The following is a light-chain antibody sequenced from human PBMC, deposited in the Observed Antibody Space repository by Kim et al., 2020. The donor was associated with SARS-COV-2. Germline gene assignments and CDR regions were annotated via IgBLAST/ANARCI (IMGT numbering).Light chain of an antibody. CDR3: QQFGGSPPIT. J-gene: IGKJ5*01. CDR2: GAS. Sequence: PRETVTFSCRASESVDSSKLAWYQQKPGQSPRLLIFGASSRATGIPDRFSGSGSGTDFTLTISRLEPEDFAVYYCQQFGGSPPITFGQGTRLEIK. CDR1: ESVDSSK. V-gene: IGKV3-20*01.